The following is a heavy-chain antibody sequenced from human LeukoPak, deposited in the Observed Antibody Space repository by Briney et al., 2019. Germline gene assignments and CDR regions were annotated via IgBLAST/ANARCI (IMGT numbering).Heavy chain of an antibody. V-gene: IGHV1-18*01. CDR2: ISAYNGNT. D-gene: IGHD3-9*01. CDR3: ARDSVAPYYDILTGYYTDYYYGMDV. CDR1: GYTFTSYG. J-gene: IGHJ6*02. Sequence: ASVKVSCKASGYTFTSYGISWVRQAPGQGLEWMGWISAYNGNTNYAQKLQGRVTMTTDTSTSTAYMELRSLRSDDTAVYYCARDSVAPYYDILTGYYTDYYYGMDVWGQGTTVTVSS.